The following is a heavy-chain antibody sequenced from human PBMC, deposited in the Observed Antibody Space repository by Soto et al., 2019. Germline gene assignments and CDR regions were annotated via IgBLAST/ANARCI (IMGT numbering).Heavy chain of an antibody. V-gene: IGHV4-34*01. D-gene: IGHD3-9*01. CDR1: GGSFSGYY. CDR2: INHSGRT. Sequence: QVQLQQWGAGLLKPSETLSLTCAVYGGSFSGYYWSWIRQPPGKGLEWIGEINHSGRTNYNPSLKSRVTISVDTSKNQFSLKLSSVTAADTAVYYCARGDILTGSGMDVWGQGTTVTVSS. J-gene: IGHJ6*02. CDR3: ARGDILTGSGMDV.